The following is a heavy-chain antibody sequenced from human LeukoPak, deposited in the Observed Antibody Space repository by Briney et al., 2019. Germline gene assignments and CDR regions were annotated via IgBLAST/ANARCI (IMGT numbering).Heavy chain of an antibody. D-gene: IGHD3-10*01. Sequence: PGGSLRLSCAASGFIFGSYSMNWVRQAPGKGLEWVSVIYSGGSTYYADSVKGRFTISRDNSKNTLYLQMNSLRAEDTAVYYCAKVLIWTYGSGNYYKGAFDIWGQGTMVTVFS. CDR2: IYSGGST. CDR3: AKVLIWTYGSGNYYKGAFDI. V-gene: IGHV3-23*01. J-gene: IGHJ3*02. CDR1: GFIFGSYS.